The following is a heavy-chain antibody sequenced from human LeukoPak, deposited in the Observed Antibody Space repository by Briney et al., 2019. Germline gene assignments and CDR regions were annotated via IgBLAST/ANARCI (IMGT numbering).Heavy chain of an antibody. J-gene: IGHJ6*03. V-gene: IGHV1-69*05. Sequence: SVKVSCKASGGTFSSYAISWVRQAPGQGLEWMGGIIPIFGTANYAQKFQGRVTITTDESTSTAYMELSSLRSEDTAVYYCARGGGRLYYYYYMDVWGKRTTVTVSS. CDR3: ARGGGRLYYYYYMDV. D-gene: IGHD3-16*01. CDR1: GGTFSSYA. CDR2: IIPIFGTA.